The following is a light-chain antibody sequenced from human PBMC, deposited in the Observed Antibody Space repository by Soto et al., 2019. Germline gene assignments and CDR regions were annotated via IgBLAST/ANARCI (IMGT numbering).Light chain of an antibody. CDR1: QSVSSSY. CDR3: QQYGSSPPWT. CDR2: GAS. J-gene: IGKJ1*01. Sequence: IVLTQSPGTLSLSPGERATLPCRASQSVSSSYLAWYQQKPGQAPRLLIYGASSRATGIPDRFSGSGSGTDFTLTISRLEPEDFAVYYCQQYGSSPPWTFGQGTKVDIK. V-gene: IGKV3-20*01.